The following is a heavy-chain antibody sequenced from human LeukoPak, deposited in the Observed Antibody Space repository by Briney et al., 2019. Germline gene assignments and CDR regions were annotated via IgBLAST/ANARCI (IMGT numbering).Heavy chain of an antibody. J-gene: IGHJ4*02. V-gene: IGHV3-73*01. CDR2: IRSTANGYAT. D-gene: IGHD3-10*01. CDR1: GFTFSGSA. CDR3: TGNYYGSGSYADFDY. Sequence: AGSLRLSCAASGFTFSGSALHWVRQASGKGLEWVGRIRSTANGYATAYAASVKGRFTISRDDSKNTAYLQMESLKTEDTAVYYCTGNYYGSGSYADFDYWGQGTLVTVSS.